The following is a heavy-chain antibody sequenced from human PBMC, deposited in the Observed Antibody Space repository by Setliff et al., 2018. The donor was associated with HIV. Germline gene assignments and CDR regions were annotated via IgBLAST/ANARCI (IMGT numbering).Heavy chain of an antibody. J-gene: IGHJ4*02. D-gene: IGHD3-22*01. Sequence: TGGSLRLSCAASGFTFSDYYMSWIRQAPGKGLEWVSYISSSGSTIYYADSVKGRFTISRDNAKNSLYLQMNSLRAEDTAVYYCARGPYYYDSSGPFDYWGQGTLVTVSS. CDR2: ISSSGSTI. CDR3: ARGPYYYDSSGPFDY. V-gene: IGHV3-11*04. CDR1: GFTFSDYY.